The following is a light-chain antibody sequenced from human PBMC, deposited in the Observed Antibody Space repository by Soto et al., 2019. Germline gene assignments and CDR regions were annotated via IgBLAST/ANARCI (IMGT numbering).Light chain of an antibody. CDR3: QQYTNTNNPWM. J-gene: IGKJ1*01. Sequence: DIQVTQSPPTLSASVGDRVTITCRASQTISTWMAWYQQKPGKAPKLLVYDASTLQSGVASRFSYSGSGTEFTLIISGLQPDDSATYYCQQYTNTNNPWMFGQGTKVEI. CDR1: QTISTW. V-gene: IGKV1-5*01. CDR2: DAS.